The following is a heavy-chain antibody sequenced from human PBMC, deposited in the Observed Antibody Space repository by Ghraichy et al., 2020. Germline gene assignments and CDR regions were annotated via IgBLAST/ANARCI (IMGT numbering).Heavy chain of an antibody. D-gene: IGHD6-13*01. CDR2: INSDGSST. CDR1: GFTFSSYW. J-gene: IGHJ4*02. V-gene: IGHV3-74*01. Sequence: SCAASGFTFSSYWMHWVRQAPGKGLVWVSRINSDGSSTSYADSVKGRFTISRDNAKNTLYLQMNSLRAEDTAVYYCARGIAAAGTNYWGQGTLVTVSS. CDR3: ARGIAAAGTNY.